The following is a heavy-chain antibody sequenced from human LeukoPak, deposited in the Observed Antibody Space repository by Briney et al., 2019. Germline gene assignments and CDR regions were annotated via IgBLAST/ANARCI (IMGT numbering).Heavy chain of an antibody. Sequence: GGSLRLSCAASGFTFSSYSMNWVRQAPGKGLEWVSSISSSSSYIYYADSVKGRFTISRDNAKNSLYLQMNSPRAEDTAVYYCAGDVGSGWPIFRGNDYFDYWGQGTLVTVSS. V-gene: IGHV3-21*01. D-gene: IGHD6-19*01. CDR1: GFTFSSYS. J-gene: IGHJ4*02. CDR2: ISSSSSYI. CDR3: AGDVGSGWPIFRGNDYFDY.